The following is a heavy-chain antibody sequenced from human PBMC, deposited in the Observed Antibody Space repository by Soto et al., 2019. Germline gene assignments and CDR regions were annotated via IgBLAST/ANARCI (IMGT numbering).Heavy chain of an antibody. CDR1: GGTFSSYT. J-gene: IGHJ4*02. CDR2: ILPILGIA. D-gene: IGHD5-12*01. Sequence: QVQLVQSGAEVKKPGSSVKVSCKASGGTFSSYTISWVRQAPGQGLEWMGRILPILGIANYAQKFQGRVTITADKSTSTAYMELSSLRSEDTAVYYCAGRRDGYNWGFDYWGQGTLVTVSS. CDR3: AGRRDGYNWGFDY. V-gene: IGHV1-69*02.